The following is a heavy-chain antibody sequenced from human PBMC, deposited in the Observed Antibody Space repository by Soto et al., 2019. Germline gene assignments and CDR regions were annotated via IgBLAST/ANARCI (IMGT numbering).Heavy chain of an antibody. D-gene: IGHD3-22*01. V-gene: IGHV3-23*01. Sequence: PGGSLRLSCAASGFTFGSYAMSWVRQAPGKGLEWVSAISGSGGSTYYADSVKGRFTISRDNSKNTLYLQMNSLRAEDTAVYYCAKEGYYDSSGYSRYYYGMDVWGQGTTVTVSS. J-gene: IGHJ6*02. CDR1: GFTFGSYA. CDR2: ISGSGGST. CDR3: AKEGYYDSSGYSRYYYGMDV.